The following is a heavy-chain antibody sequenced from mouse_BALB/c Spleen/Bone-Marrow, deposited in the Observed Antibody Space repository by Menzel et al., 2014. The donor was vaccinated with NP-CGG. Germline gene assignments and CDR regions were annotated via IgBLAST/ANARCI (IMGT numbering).Heavy chain of an antibody. D-gene: IGHD1-1*01. J-gene: IGHJ2*01. CDR1: GYTFTSYW. Sequence: VKLMESGAELVKPGDSVKLSCKASGYTFTSYWMHWVKQRPGQGLEWIGEIDPSDSYTNYNQKFKGKATLTVGKSSSTAYMQLSSLTSEDSAVYYCAITTVVATGDYWGQGTTLTVSS. CDR2: IDPSDSYT. CDR3: AITTVVATGDY. V-gene: IGHV1-69*02.